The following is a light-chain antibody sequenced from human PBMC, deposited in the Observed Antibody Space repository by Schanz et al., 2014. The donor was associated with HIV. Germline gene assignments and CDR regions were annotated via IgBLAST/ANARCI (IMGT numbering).Light chain of an antibody. Sequence: EIVMTQSPATLYVSPGEGATLSCRASQSISNNLAWYQHKPGQAPRLLIYGAFTRATGIPVRFSGRGSGTEFTLTISGLQSEDFALYYCQQRSNWPPMYTFGQGTKLEIK. CDR1: QSISNN. CDR3: QQRSNWPPMYT. J-gene: IGKJ2*01. CDR2: GAF. V-gene: IGKV3-15*01.